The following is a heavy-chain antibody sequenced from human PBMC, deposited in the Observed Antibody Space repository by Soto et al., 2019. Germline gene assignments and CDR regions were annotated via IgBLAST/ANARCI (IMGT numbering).Heavy chain of an antibody. CDR1: GYTFTSYD. CDR3: ARPRYGGGYYYYGMDV. D-gene: IGHD3-16*01. CDR2: MNPNSGNT. J-gene: IGHJ6*02. Sequence: QVQLVQSGAEVKKPGASVKVSCKASGYTFTSYDVNWVRQATGQGLEWMGWMNPNSGNTGYAQKFQGRVTMTRNTSISTAYMELSSLRSEDTAVYYCARPRYGGGYYYYGMDVWGQGTTVTVSS. V-gene: IGHV1-8*01.